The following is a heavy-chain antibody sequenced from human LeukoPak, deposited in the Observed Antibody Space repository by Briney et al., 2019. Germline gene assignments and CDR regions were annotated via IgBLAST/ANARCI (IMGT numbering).Heavy chain of an antibody. D-gene: IGHD3-10*01. Sequence: ASVKVSCKASGYTFTSYDINWVRQATGQGLEWMGWMNPNSGNTGYAQKFQGRVTMTRNTSISTAYMELSSLRSEDTAVYHCARGRLWFGELPDYWGQGTLVTVSS. CDR1: GYTFTSYD. V-gene: IGHV1-8*01. J-gene: IGHJ4*02. CDR3: ARGRLWFGELPDY. CDR2: MNPNSGNT.